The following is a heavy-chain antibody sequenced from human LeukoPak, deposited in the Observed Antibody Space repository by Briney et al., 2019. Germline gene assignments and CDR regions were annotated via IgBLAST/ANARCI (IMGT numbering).Heavy chain of an antibody. CDR3: ARQRGYCSSGFCRGWFDP. D-gene: IGHD2-15*01. CDR2: ISESSSFI. Sequence: GGSLRLSCAASGFTFRNFNMNWVRQAPGKGLEWVSSISESSSFIQYADSLKGRFAISRDNAKNSLYLQMNSLRAEDTAVYYCARQRGYCSSGFCRGWFDPWGQGTLVTVSS. V-gene: IGHV3-21*01. J-gene: IGHJ5*02. CDR1: GFTFRNFN.